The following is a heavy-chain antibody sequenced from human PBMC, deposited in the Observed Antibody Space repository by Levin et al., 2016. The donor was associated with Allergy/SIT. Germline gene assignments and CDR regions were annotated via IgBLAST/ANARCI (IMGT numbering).Heavy chain of an antibody. CDR2: INHSGST. J-gene: IGHJ1*01. Sequence: SETLSLTCAVYGGSFSGYYWSWIRQPPGKGLEWIGEINHSGSTNYNPSLKSRVTISVDTSKNQFSLKLSSVTAADTAVYYCARRGLIKYFQHWGQGTLVTVSS. CDR1: GGSFSGYY. D-gene: IGHD3/OR15-3a*01. V-gene: IGHV4-34*01. CDR3: ARRGLIKYFQH.